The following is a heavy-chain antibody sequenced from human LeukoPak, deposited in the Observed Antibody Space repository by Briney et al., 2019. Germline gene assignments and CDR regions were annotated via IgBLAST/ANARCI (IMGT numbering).Heavy chain of an antibody. J-gene: IGHJ4*02. V-gene: IGHV3-30*03. D-gene: IGHD3-16*01. Sequence: GGSLRLSCAASGFIFSSFGIHWVRLAPGQGLEWVAVISHDGDNTYYADSVKGRFTISRDNSKNTLFLQLSSLRADDTAVYYCALGGTYFDFWGQGTLVTVSS. CDR2: ISHDGDNT. CDR1: GFIFSSFG. CDR3: ALGGTYFDF.